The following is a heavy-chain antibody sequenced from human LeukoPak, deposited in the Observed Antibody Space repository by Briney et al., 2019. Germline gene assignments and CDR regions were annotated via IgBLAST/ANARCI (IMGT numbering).Heavy chain of an antibody. CDR2: IYYSGST. J-gene: IGHJ4*02. CDR3: ARGRGATYGGNPGGDYFDY. Sequence: SETLSLTCTVSGGSISSSSYYWGWIRQPPGKGLEWIGGIYYSGSTYYNPSLKSRVTISVDTSKNQFSLKLSSVTAADTAVYYCARGRGATYGGNPGGDYFDYWGQGTLVTVSS. V-gene: IGHV4-39*07. CDR1: GGSISSSSYY. D-gene: IGHD4-23*01.